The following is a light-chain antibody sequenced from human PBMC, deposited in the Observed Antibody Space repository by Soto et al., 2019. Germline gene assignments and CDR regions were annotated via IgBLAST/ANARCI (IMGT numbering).Light chain of an antibody. V-gene: IGKV3-11*01. Sequence: EIVLTQSPATLSLSPGERATLSFRASQSVSSYLAWYQQKPGQAPRLRMYDASNRATGIPARFSGSGSGTDFTLTISSLEPEDFAVYSCQQRSNWPPLTFGGGTKVEIK. CDR2: DAS. J-gene: IGKJ4*01. CDR3: QQRSNWPPLT. CDR1: QSVSSY.